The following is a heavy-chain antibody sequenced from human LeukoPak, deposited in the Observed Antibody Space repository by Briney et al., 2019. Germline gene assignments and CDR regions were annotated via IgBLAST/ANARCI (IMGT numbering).Heavy chain of an antibody. J-gene: IGHJ4*02. Sequence: SETLSLTRAVYGGSLSGYYWSWIRQPPGKGLEWSGEINHSGSTNYNPSLKSRVTISLDTSKNQFSLKLSSVTAADTAVYYCGARGGYCSGGSCYHFDYWGQGTLVTVSS. V-gene: IGHV4-34*01. CDR3: GARGGYCSGGSCYHFDY. CDR1: GGSLSGYY. CDR2: INHSGST. D-gene: IGHD2-15*01.